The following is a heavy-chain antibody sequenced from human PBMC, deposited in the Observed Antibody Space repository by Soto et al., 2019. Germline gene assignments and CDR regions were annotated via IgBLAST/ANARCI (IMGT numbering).Heavy chain of an antibody. CDR1: GGSISSYY. J-gene: IGHJ4*02. V-gene: IGHV4-59*08. CDR2: IYYSGST. CDR3: ARNYGDSFDY. D-gene: IGHD4-17*01. Sequence: QMPLQESGPGLVKPSETLSLTCTVSGGSISSYYWSWIRQPPGKGLEWIGYIYYSGSTNYNPSLKSRVTMSVDTSKNQFSLKLSSVTAADTAVYYCARNYGDSFDYWGQGTLVTVSS.